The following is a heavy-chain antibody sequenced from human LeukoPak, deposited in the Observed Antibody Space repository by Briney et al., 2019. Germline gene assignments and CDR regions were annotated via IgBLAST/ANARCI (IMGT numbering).Heavy chain of an antibody. J-gene: IGHJ4*02. D-gene: IGHD3-3*01. CDR2: IIPIFGTA. CDR1: GGTFSSYA. CDR3: AREGNFWSGPIDY. Sequence: GASVKVSCKASGGTFSSYAISWVRQAPGQGLEWMGGIIPIFGTANYAQKFQGRVTITADESTSTAYMELSRLRSEDTAVYYCAREGNFWSGPIDYWGQGTLVTVSS. V-gene: IGHV1-69*13.